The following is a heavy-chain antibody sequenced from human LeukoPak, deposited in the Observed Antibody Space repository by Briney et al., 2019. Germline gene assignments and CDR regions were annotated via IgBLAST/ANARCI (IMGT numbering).Heavy chain of an antibody. Sequence: SQTLSLTCAISGDSVFSNSAAWNWIRQSPSRGLEWLGRTYYRSKWYNDYAVSVKSRITINPDTSKNQFSLQLNSVTPEDTAVYYCARDTIIAAAGKVGDFDYWGQGTLVTVSS. J-gene: IGHJ4*02. D-gene: IGHD6-13*01. CDR3: ARDTIIAAAGKVGDFDY. CDR2: TYYRSKWYN. V-gene: IGHV6-1*01. CDR1: GDSVFSNSAA.